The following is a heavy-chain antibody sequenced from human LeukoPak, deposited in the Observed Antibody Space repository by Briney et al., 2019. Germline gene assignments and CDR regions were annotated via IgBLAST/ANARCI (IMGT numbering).Heavy chain of an antibody. Sequence: GGSLRLSCTASGFPFSNYWMHWVRQGPGKGLEWVSRIYTDGASTTYADSVKGRFTISRDNAKNTLYLQMSSLRAEDTAVYYCARTFGSGRYPGDWFDPWGQGTVVTVSS. CDR1: GFPFSNYW. CDR3: ARTFGSGRYPGDWFDP. D-gene: IGHD6-19*01. V-gene: IGHV3-74*01. CDR2: IYTDGAST. J-gene: IGHJ5*02.